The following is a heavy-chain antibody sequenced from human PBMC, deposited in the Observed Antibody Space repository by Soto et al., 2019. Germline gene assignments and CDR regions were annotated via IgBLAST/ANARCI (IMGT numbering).Heavy chain of an antibody. CDR2: ISWNSGNI. V-gene: IGHV3-9*01. D-gene: IGHD1-26*01. J-gene: IGHJ6*02. CDR3: AKDKGGSYSYNYYYYYGMDV. Sequence: EVQLVESGGGLVQPGRSLRLSCAASGFTFDDYAMHWVRQAPGKGLEWVSGISWNSGNIGYADSVKGRFTISRDNAKNSLYLQMNSLRAEDTALYYCAKDKGGSYSYNYYYYYGMDVWGQGTTVTVSS. CDR1: GFTFDDYA.